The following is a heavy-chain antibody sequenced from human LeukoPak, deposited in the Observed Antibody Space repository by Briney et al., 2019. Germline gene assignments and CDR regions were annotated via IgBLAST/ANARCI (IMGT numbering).Heavy chain of an antibody. CDR1: GGSISSYY. Sequence: ASETLSLTCSVSGGSISSYYWSWIRQPPGKGLEWIGYIYYSGSTYYNPSLKSRVTISVDTSKNQFSLRLSSVTAADTAVYYCARVTGYVVEDYFDYWGQGTLVTVSS. J-gene: IGHJ4*02. CDR2: IYYSGST. D-gene: IGHD2-15*01. CDR3: ARVTGYVVEDYFDY. V-gene: IGHV4-59*01.